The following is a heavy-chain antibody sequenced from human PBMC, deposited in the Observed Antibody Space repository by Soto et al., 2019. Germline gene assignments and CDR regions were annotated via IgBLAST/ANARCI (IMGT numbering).Heavy chain of an antibody. CDR1: GYTFPSHY. J-gene: IGHJ4*02. CDR3: ARENGAGILLNY. V-gene: IGHV1-46*01. Sequence: GASVKVSCKASGYTFPSHYMHWARQAPGQGLEWMGIINPSGGSTNYAQKFQGRVTMTTDESTSTAYMELRSLRSDDTAVYYCARENGAGILLNYWGQGTLVTVSS. D-gene: IGHD6-13*01. CDR2: INPSGGST.